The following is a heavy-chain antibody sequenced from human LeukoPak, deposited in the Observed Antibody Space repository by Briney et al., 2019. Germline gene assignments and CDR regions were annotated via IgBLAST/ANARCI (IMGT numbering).Heavy chain of an antibody. CDR2: MDASGTTV. J-gene: IGHJ3*02. D-gene: IGHD2-2*01. V-gene: IGHV3-11*04. CDR1: GFTFSGYS. Sequence: GGSLRLSCAASGFTFSGYSMSWIRQAPGKGLEWVSYMDASGTTVLYADSVKGRFTISRDNAKNSLHLQMNSLRAEDTAVYYCARQRYQRDAFDIWGQGTMVTVSS. CDR3: ARQRYQRDAFDI.